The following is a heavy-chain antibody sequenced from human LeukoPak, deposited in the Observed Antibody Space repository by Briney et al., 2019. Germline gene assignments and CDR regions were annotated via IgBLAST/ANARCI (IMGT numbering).Heavy chain of an antibody. CDR1: GFTFSDYY. J-gene: IGHJ4*02. CDR3: ARGDYVYGDYLSTGGDHDY. Sequence: GGSLRLSRAASGFTFSDYYMSWIRQAPGKGLEWVSYISSSGSTIYYADSVKGRFTISRDNAKNSLYLQMNSPRAEDTAVYYCARGDYVYGDYLSTGGDHDYWGQGTLVTVSS. D-gene: IGHD4-17*01. V-gene: IGHV3-11*01. CDR2: ISSSGSTI.